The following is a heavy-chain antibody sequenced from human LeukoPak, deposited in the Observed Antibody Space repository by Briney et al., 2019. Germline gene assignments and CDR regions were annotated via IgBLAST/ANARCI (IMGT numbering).Heavy chain of an antibody. D-gene: IGHD2-21*01. V-gene: IGHV4-34*01. CDR2: INHSGST. CDR1: GGSFSGYY. CDR3: ARRGIFRGYYRYYFDY. J-gene: IGHJ4*02. Sequence: SETLSLTCAVYGGSFSGYYWSWIRKPPGKGLEWFGEINHSGSTNYSPSLKSRVTISVDTSKNQFSLKLSSVTAADTAVYYCARRGIFRGYYRYYFDYWGQGTLVTVSS.